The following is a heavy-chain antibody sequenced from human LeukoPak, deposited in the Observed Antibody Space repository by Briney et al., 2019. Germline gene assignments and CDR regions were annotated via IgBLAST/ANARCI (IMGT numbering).Heavy chain of an antibody. CDR2: INPNSGGT. Sequence: ASVKVSCKASGYTFTGYYMHWVRQAPGQGLEWMGWINPNSGGTNYAQKFQGRVTMTRDTSISTAYMELSRLRSDDTAVYYCARYEEQLVRHYYYMDVWGKGTTVTVSS. D-gene: IGHD6-6*01. CDR1: GYTFTGYY. CDR3: ARYEEQLVRHYYYMDV. J-gene: IGHJ6*03. V-gene: IGHV1-2*02.